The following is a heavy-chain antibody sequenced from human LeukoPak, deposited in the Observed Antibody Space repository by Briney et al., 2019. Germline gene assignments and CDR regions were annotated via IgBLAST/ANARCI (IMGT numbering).Heavy chain of an antibody. V-gene: IGHV3-15*01. J-gene: IGHJ4*02. D-gene: IGHD3-10*01. CDR3: TTLYGSGSYY. Sequence: GGSLRLSCAASGFTFSNAWMSWVRQAPGKGLEWVGQIKSKTDGGTTDSAAPMKGRFTISRDDSKNTLYLQMNSLKTEDTAVYYCTTLYGSGSYYWGQGTLVTVSS. CDR1: GFTFSNAW. CDR2: IKSKTDGGTT.